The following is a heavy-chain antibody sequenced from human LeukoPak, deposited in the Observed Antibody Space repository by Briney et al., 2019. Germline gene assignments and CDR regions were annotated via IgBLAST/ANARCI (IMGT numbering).Heavy chain of an antibody. CDR3: ARYYKVGDANDYFYYYGMDV. D-gene: IGHD2-15*01. CDR2: IDPSDSYS. J-gene: IGHJ6*04. Sequence: GESLKISCQGSGYSFSTYWISWVRQMPGKGLAWMGRIDPSDSYSNYNPSFQGHVTISADNSISTAYLHWSSLTASDTAIYYCARYYKVGDANDYFYYYGMDVWGKGTTVTVTS. V-gene: IGHV5-10-1*01. CDR1: GYSFSTYW.